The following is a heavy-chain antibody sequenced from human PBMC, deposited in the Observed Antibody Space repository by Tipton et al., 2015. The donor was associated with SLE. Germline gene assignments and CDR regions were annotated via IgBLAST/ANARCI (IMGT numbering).Heavy chain of an antibody. CDR3: AREYSGYDYRTFDH. D-gene: IGHD5-12*01. CDR2: VYDSGTT. Sequence: TLSLTCFVSGDSITSDIYYWGWIRQPPGKGLEWIGSVYDSGTTHYNPSLKSRVTMSVDTSKTQFSLKLGSVTAADTAVYYCAREYSGYDYRTFDHWGQGTLVTVSS. CDR1: GDSITSDIYY. J-gene: IGHJ4*02. V-gene: IGHV4-39*07.